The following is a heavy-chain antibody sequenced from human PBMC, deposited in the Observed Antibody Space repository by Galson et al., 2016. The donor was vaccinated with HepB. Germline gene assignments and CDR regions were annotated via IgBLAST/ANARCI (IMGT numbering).Heavy chain of an antibody. CDR2: INPSGAVT. CDR3: ARGLPGRRASHFDY. V-gene: IGHV1-46*01. J-gene: IGHJ4*02. CDR1: GYTFTSYY. Sequence: SCKASGYTFTSYYLHWVRQAPGQGLEWMGIINPSGAVTSYAQKFQGRVTMTSDTSTSTVYMELSSLTSDDSAVYYCARGLPGRRASHFDYWGQGTLVTVSS.